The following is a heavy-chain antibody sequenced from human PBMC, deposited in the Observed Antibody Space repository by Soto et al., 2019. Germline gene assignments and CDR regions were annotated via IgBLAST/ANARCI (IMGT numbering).Heavy chain of an antibody. V-gene: IGHV3-23*01. D-gene: IGHD1-26*01. CDR2: ISGSGGST. J-gene: IGHJ2*01. CDR1: GFTFSSYA. CDR3: AKRTVGGYFDL. Sequence: EVQLLESGGGLVQPGGSLRLSCAASGFTFSSYAMNWVRQAPGKGLEWVSVISGSGGSTYYADAVNGRFTISRDNSKNRLYLQMTSLRAEDTAVYYCAKRTVGGYFDLWGHCTLVTDCS.